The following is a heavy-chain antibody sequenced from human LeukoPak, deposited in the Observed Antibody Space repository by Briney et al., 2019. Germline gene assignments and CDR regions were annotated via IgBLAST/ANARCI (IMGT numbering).Heavy chain of an antibody. V-gene: IGHV3-21*06. D-gene: IGHD2-2*01. CDR2: ISSGSSYI. Sequence: KTGGSLRLSCAASGFTFSSYTMNWVRQAPGKGLEWVSSISSGSSYIYYADSVKGRFTISRDNAKNSMYLQMNSLRAEDTAMYYCVREIYCSSSSCSDYWGQGTLVTVSS. J-gene: IGHJ4*02. CDR1: GFTFSSYT. CDR3: VREIYCSSSSCSDY.